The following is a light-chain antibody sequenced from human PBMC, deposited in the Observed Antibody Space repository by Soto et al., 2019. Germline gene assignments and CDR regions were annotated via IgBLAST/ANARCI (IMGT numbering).Light chain of an antibody. CDR2: SAS. J-gene: IGKJ4*01. Sequence: DIQMTQSPSSLSASVEVRVTITFRASQANGNYLGWYRQKPGKAPNRLIYSASRLQSGVPARFSGSGSGTEFTLTISSLQPEDFATYYCLQHNSFPRAFGAGTKVDIK. V-gene: IGKV1-17*01. CDR1: QANGNY. CDR3: LQHNSFPRA.